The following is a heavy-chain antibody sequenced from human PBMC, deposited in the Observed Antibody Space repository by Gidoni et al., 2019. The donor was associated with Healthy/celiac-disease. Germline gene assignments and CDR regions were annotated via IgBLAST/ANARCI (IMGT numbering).Heavy chain of an antibody. CDR2: INHSGST. V-gene: IGHV4-34*01. Sequence: QVQLQQWGAGLLKPSETLSLTCAVSGGSFSGYYWSWIRQPPGKGLEWIGEINHSGSTNYNPSLKSRVTISVDTSKNQFSLKLSSVTAADTAVYYCARGPPDGGYYYDSSGYGPGYWGQGTLVTVSS. CDR1: GGSFSGYY. J-gene: IGHJ4*02. CDR3: ARGPPDGGYYYDSSGYGPGY. D-gene: IGHD3-22*01.